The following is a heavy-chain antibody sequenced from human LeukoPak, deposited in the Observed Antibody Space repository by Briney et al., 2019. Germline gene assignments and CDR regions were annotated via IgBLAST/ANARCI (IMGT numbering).Heavy chain of an antibody. CDR1: GGSISSHY. CDR2: IYYSGTT. J-gene: IGHJ4*02. Sequence: SETLSLTCTVSGGSISSHYWSWIRQPPGKGLEGIGYIYYSGTTNYNPSLKSRVTISVDTSKNQFSLKLSSVTAADTAVYYCARGVYIAAAQYGYWGQGTLVTVSS. V-gene: IGHV4-59*11. D-gene: IGHD6-13*01. CDR3: ARGVYIAAAQYGY.